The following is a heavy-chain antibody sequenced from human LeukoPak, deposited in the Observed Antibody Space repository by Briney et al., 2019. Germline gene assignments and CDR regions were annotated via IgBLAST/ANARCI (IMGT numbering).Heavy chain of an antibody. V-gene: IGHV3-53*01. D-gene: IGHD2-21*02. CDR3: ARDRTAVGYFDL. J-gene: IGHJ2*01. CDR2: IYSGVST. Sequence: PGGSLRLSCAASGFTVSTNYMNWVRQAPGKGLEWVSVIYSGVSTFYADSMKGRFTISRDNSKNMLFLQMNSLRGEDTAVYYCARDRTAVGYFDLWGRGTLVTVSS. CDR1: GFTVSTNY.